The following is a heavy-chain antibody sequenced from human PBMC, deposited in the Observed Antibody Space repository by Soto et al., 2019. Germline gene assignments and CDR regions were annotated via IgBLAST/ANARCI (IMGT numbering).Heavy chain of an antibody. CDR3: ARSMSAAPYYFDS. V-gene: IGHV4-59*01. CDR1: GVSITSSC. J-gene: IGHJ4*02. CDR2: LCHSGTT. Sequence: QVQLQESGPGLVKPSETLSLTCSVSGVSITSSCWTLIRQPPGQGLEWIGYLCHSGTTRYSPSHKSRVTLSLDTSKNQFSLELGSVTAADTAVYYCARSMSAAPYYFDSWGQGTLVTVSS.